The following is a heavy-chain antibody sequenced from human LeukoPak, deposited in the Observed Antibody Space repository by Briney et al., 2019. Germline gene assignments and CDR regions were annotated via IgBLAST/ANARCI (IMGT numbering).Heavy chain of an antibody. CDR1: GFTFSSYG. V-gene: IGHV3-33*01. Sequence: GRSLRLSCAASGFTFSSYGMHWVRQAPGKGLEWVAVIWYDGSNKYYADSVKGRFTISRDNSKNTLYPQMNSLRAEDTAVYYCARLYYDILTGYYRGYYYYYMDVWGKGTTVTVSS. CDR3: ARLYYDILTGYYRGYYYYYMDV. J-gene: IGHJ6*03. CDR2: IWYDGSNK. D-gene: IGHD3-9*01.